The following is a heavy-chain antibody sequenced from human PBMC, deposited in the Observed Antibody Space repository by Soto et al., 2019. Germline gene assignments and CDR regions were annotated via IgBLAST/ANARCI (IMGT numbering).Heavy chain of an antibody. CDR2: IYYSGST. J-gene: IGHJ6*03. CDR3: ARTGEQLVPHYYYYYMDV. V-gene: IGHV4-39*01. D-gene: IGHD6-6*01. CDR1: GGSISSSSYY. Sequence: PSETLCLTCPVAGGSISSSSYYWGWIRQPPGKGLEWIGSIYYSGSTYYNPSLKSRVTISVDTSKNQSSLKLSSVTAADTAVYYCARTGEQLVPHYYYYYMDVWGKGTTVTVSS.